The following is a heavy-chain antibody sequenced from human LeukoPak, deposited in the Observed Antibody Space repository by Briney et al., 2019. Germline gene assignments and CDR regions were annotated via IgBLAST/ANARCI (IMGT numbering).Heavy chain of an antibody. Sequence: PGGSLRLSCAASGFTFSSYGMHWVRQAPGKGLEWVSFIRYDGSNKYYADSVKGRFTISRDNSKNTLYLQMNSLRAEDTAVYYCAKVATLIVVVTATRDDAFAIWGQGTMVTVSS. V-gene: IGHV3-30*02. J-gene: IGHJ3*02. CDR3: AKVATLIVVVTATRDDAFAI. CDR2: IRYDGSNK. D-gene: IGHD2-21*02. CDR1: GFTFSSYG.